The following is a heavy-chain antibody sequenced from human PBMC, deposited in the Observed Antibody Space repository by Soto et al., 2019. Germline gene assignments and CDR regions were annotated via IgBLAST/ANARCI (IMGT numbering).Heavy chain of an antibody. J-gene: IGHJ4*02. CDR1: GYTLTELS. CDR3: ATASAVTTSSFDY. V-gene: IGHV1-24*01. CDR2: FDPEDGET. D-gene: IGHD4-17*01. Sequence: GASVKVSCKVSGYTLTELSMHWVRQAPGKGLEWMGGFDPEDGETIYAQKFQGRATMTEDTSPDTAYMELGSLRSENTAVFYCATASAVTTSSFDYWGQGTLVTVSS.